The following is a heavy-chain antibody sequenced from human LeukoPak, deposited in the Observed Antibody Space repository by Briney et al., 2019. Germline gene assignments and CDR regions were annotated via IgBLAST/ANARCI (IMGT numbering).Heavy chain of an antibody. CDR3: ARDPLRYFDWLQEINGG. Sequence: GGSLRLSCAASGFTFSSYEMNWVRQAPGKGLEWVSYISSSGSTIYYADSVKGRFTISRDNAKNSLYLQMNSLRAEDTAVYYCARDPLRYFDWLQEINGGWGQGTLVTVSS. D-gene: IGHD3-9*01. J-gene: IGHJ4*02. V-gene: IGHV3-48*03. CDR2: ISSSGSTI. CDR1: GFTFSSYE.